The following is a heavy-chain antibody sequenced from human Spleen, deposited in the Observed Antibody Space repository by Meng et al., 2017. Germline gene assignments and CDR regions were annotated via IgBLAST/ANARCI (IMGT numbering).Heavy chain of an antibody. CDR3: ARGSGFDY. V-gene: IGHV6-1*01. D-gene: IGHD3-10*01. CDR1: GDSVSSNNAA. J-gene: IGHJ4*02. Sequence: QTHSLTGAISGDSVSSNNAAWNWIRQYPSRGLEWLGRTYYRSKWFTDYAASVKSRISINPDTSKNHFSLQLKYVTPEDTAVYYCARGSGFDYWGQGTLVTVSS. CDR2: TYYRSKWFT.